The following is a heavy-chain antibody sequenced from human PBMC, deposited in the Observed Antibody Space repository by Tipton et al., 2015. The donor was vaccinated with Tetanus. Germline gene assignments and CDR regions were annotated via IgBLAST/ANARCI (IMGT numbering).Heavy chain of an antibody. CDR2: IYYSGSS. CDR3: ARPSTTVTPRAFDV. V-gene: IGHV4-39*01. Sequence: TLSLTCNVSGASMSSSSYYWDWIRQPPGKGLEWIGSIYYSGSSYYNPSLESRVTTSLDTSKNRFSLKLTSVTAADAAVYYCARPSTTVTPRAFDVWGQGTMVTVSS. CDR1: GASMSSSSYY. D-gene: IGHD4-17*01. J-gene: IGHJ3*01.